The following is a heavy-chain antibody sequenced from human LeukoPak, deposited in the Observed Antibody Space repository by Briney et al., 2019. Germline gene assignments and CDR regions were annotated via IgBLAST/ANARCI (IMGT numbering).Heavy chain of an antibody. Sequence: ASVKVSCKASGYTFTSYGISWVRQAPGQGLEWMGWISAYNGNTNYAQKLQGRVTMTTDTSTSTAYMELRSLRSEDTAVYYCARGPEDSSGYYRNNWFDPWGQGTLVTVSS. J-gene: IGHJ5*02. CDR3: ARGPEDSSGYYRNNWFDP. CDR2: ISAYNGNT. V-gene: IGHV1-18*01. D-gene: IGHD3-22*01. CDR1: GYTFTSYG.